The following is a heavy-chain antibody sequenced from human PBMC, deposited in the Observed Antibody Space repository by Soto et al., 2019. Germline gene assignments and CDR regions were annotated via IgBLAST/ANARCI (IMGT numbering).Heavy chain of an antibody. CDR3: ARAGYSSGWYGWGPSDHDAFDI. V-gene: IGHV4-59*01. D-gene: IGHD6-19*01. Sequence: SETLSLTSTVSCGSISSYYWIWIRQPPGKGLDCIGYIYYSGSTNYNPSLKSRVTISVDTSKNQFSLKLSSVTAADTAVYYCARAGYSSGWYGWGPSDHDAFDIWGQGTMVTVSS. CDR1: CGSISSYY. J-gene: IGHJ3*02. CDR2: IYYSGST.